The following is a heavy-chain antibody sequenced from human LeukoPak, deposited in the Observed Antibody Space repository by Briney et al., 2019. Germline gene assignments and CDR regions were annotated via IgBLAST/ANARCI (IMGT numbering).Heavy chain of an antibody. V-gene: IGHV3-33*01. CDR3: ARDQRGFSYSKYYFDY. CDR1: GFSFSSYG. J-gene: IGHJ4*02. D-gene: IGHD5-18*01. Sequence: PGGSLTLSCAASGFSFSSYGMHWVRQAPGKGLEWVAVIWYDGTNKYYADSVKGRFTISRDNSKNTLYLQMNSLRAEDTAVHYCARDQRGFSYSKYYFDYWGQGTLVTVSS. CDR2: IWYDGTNK.